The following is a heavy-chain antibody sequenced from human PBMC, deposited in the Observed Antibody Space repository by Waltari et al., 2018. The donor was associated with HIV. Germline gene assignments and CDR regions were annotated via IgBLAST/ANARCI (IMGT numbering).Heavy chain of an antibody. V-gene: IGHV4-31*03. D-gene: IGHD2-2*01. CDR2: IYYSGST. Sequence: QVQLQESGPGLVKPSQTLSLTCTVSGGSISSGGYYWSWIRQHPGKGLEWIGYIYYSGSTYYNPSLKSRVTISVDTSKNQFSLKLSSVTAADTAVYYCARVTLEPPSCCPFDYWGQGTLVTVSS. CDR1: GGSISSGGYY. J-gene: IGHJ4*02. CDR3: ARVTLEPPSCCPFDY.